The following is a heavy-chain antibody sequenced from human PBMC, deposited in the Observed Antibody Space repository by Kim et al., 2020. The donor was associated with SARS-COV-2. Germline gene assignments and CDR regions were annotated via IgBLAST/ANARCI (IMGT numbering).Heavy chain of an antibody. D-gene: IGHD4-17*01. CDR3: ARVDYGDIPGYYYYGMDV. V-gene: IGHV1-69*02. CDR2: IIPILGIA. CDR1: GGTFSSYT. J-gene: IGHJ6*02. Sequence: SVKVSCKASGGTFSSYTISWVRQAPGQGLEWMGRIIPILGIANYAQKFQGRVTITADKSTSTAYMELSSLRSEDTAVYYCARVDYGDIPGYYYYGMDVWGQGTTVTVSS.